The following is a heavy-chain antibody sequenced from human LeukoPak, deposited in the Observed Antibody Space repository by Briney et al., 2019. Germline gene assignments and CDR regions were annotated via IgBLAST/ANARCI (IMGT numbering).Heavy chain of an antibody. CDR3: AKDLIAVAGEGYYYGMDV. V-gene: IGHV3-30*18. CDR2: ISYDGSNK. D-gene: IGHD6-19*01. Sequence: GRSMRLSCAASGFTFSSYGMHWVRQAQGKGMEWEAVISYDGSNKYYADSVKGRFTISRDNSKNTLYLQMNSLRAEDTAVYYCAKDLIAVAGEGYYYGMDVWGQGTTVTVSS. J-gene: IGHJ6*02. CDR1: GFTFSSYG.